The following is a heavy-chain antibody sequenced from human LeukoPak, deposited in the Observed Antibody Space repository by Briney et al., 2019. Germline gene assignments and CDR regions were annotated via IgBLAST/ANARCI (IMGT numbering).Heavy chain of an antibody. CDR2: MNPNSGNT. Sequence: ASVKVSCKASGYTFTSYDINWVRQAPGQGLEWMGWMNPNSGNTGYAQKFQGRVTMTRNTSISTAYMELSSLRSEDTGVYYCARGQTDCGGDCYSPYYYYYMDVWGKGTTVTISS. J-gene: IGHJ6*03. CDR1: GYTFTSYD. D-gene: IGHD2-21*02. V-gene: IGHV1-8*01. CDR3: ARGQTDCGGDCYSPYYYYYMDV.